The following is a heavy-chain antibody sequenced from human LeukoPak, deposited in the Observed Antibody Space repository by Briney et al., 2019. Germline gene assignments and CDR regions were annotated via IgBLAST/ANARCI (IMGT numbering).Heavy chain of an antibody. CDR1: GLSLSGYW. Sequence: GGTLRLPRAVSGLSLSGYWMIWVRQPSAKGLEWVDRLHADGVEHNYVHSGTGRFTMSRDNAKTSLDLQMNSLRDEDTAVYYCARGGYSFDYLGQGTLVAVSS. CDR3: ARGGYSFDY. D-gene: IGHD5-18*01. V-gene: IGHV3-7*03. J-gene: IGHJ4*02. CDR2: LHADGVEH.